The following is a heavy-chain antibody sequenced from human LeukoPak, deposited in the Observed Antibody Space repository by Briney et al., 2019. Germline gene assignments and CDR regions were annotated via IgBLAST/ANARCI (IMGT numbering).Heavy chain of an antibody. CDR1: GFTFRGYY. V-gene: IGHV1-2*02. J-gene: IGHJ5*02. D-gene: IGHD3-10*01. CDR3: ARANMVRGVGTFFDRTWFDP. CDR2: INLNNGDT. Sequence: GASVKVSCKASGFTFRGYYMHWVRQAPGQGLEWVGWINLNNGDTSYVQNFQGRVTLSRDTSIRAAYMDLSSLRSDDAAVYYCARANMVRGVGTFFDRTWFDPWGQGTLVTVSS.